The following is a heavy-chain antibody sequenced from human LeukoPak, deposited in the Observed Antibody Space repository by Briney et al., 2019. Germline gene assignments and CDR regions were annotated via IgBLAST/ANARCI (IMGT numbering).Heavy chain of an antibody. V-gene: IGHV3-21*01. CDR2: ISSSSSYI. D-gene: IGHD5-12*01. CDR1: GFTFSSYG. CDR3: ARQAVLWVATTDYYYMDV. J-gene: IGHJ6*03. Sequence: GGSLRLPCAASGFTFSSYGMNWVRQAPGKGLEWVSSISSSSSYIYYADSVKVRFTISRDNAKNSLYLQMNSLRAEDTAVYYCARQAVLWVATTDYYYMDVWGKGTTVTVCS.